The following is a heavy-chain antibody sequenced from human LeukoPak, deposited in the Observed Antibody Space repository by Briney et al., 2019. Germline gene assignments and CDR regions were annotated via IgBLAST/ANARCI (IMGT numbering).Heavy chain of an antibody. J-gene: IGHJ4*02. CDR2: IYHSGST. D-gene: IGHD6-13*01. V-gene: IGHV4-30-2*01. CDR1: GGSISSGGYY. Sequence: PSETLSLTCTVSGGSISSGGYYWSWIRQPPGKGLEWIGYIYHSGSTYYNPSLKSRVTISVDRSKNQFSLKLSSVTAADTAVYYCARQDSAAGSYFDYWGQGTLVTVSS. CDR3: ARQDSAAGSYFDY.